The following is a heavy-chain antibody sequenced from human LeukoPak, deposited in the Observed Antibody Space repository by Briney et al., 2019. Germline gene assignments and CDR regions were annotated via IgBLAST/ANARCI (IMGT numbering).Heavy chain of an antibody. V-gene: IGHV4-59*12. CDR2: VYNSGSGST. CDR1: GGSISNYF. CDR3: ARGPPTDYYDSSGFYYVFDY. Sequence: SETLSLTCTVSGGSISNYFCSWIRQPPGKGLEWIGYVYNSGSGSTNYNPSLESQVTISVDTSKNQFSLKLSSVTAADTAVYFCARGPPTDYYDSSGFYYVFDYWGQGTLVTVSS. J-gene: IGHJ4*02. D-gene: IGHD3-22*01.